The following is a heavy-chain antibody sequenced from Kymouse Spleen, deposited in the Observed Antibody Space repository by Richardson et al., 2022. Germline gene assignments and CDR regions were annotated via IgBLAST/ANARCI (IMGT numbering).Heavy chain of an antibody. D-gene: IGHD3-10*01. Sequence: EVQLVESGGGLVQPGGSLRLSCAASGFTFSSYAMSWVRQAPGKGLEWVSAISGSGGSTYYADSVKGRFTISRDNSKNTLYLQMNSLRAEDTAVYYCAKDPRGLWFGELYFQHWGQGTLVTVSS. CDR1: GFTFSSYA. V-gene: IGHV3-23*04. CDR2: ISGSGGST. J-gene: IGHJ1*01. CDR3: AKDPRGLWFGELYFQH.